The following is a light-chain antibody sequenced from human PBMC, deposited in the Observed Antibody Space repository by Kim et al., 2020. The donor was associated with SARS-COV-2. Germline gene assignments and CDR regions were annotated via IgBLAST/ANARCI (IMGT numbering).Light chain of an antibody. CDR1: HDITSY. CDR2: DAS. CDR3: QQYDDLPLT. J-gene: IGKJ4*01. V-gene: IGKV1-33*01. Sequence: DIRLTQSPSSLSASVGDRVSFTCRASHDITSYLNWYQQRPGEAPKLLIFDASNLETGVPSRFGGSGSGTDFTFTINSLQPENVATYYCQQYDDLPLTFGGGTKVDIK.